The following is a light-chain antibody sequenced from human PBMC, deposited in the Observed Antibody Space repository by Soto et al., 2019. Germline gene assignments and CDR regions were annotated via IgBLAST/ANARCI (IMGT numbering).Light chain of an antibody. J-gene: IGLJ2*01. CDR2: EVT. CDR1: SSDVGGYNY. Sequence: QSALTQPASVSGSPGQSITISCTGTSSDVGGYNYVSWYQQHPGKAPKLMIYEVTYRPSGVSNRFSGSKYGNTASLTISGLQTEDEADYYCSSYTSNNTLVVFGGGTKLTVL. V-gene: IGLV2-14*03. CDR3: SSYTSNNTLVV.